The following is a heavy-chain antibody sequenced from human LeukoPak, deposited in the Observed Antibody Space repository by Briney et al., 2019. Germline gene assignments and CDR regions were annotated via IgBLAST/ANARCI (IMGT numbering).Heavy chain of an antibody. CDR3: ARHYTMMELDY. D-gene: IGHD3-22*01. J-gene: IGHJ4*02. Sequence: PSETLSLTCTVSGGSISSYYWSWIRQPPGKGLEWIGYIYYSGSTNYNPSLKSRVTISVDTSKNQFSLKLSSVTAADTAVYYCARHYTMMELDYWGQGTLVTVSS. CDR2: IYYSGST. V-gene: IGHV4-59*08. CDR1: GGSISSYY.